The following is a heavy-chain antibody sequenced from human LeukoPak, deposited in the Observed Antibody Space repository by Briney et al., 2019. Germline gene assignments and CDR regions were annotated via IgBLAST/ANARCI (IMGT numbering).Heavy chain of an antibody. CDR2: IYTSGST. CDR1: GGSISSGSYY. V-gene: IGHV4-61*02. J-gene: IGHJ6*03. D-gene: IGHD4-17*01. CDR3: ARDYAVPYYYYMDV. Sequence: PSETLSLTCTVSGGSISSGSYYWSWIRQPPGKGLEWIGRIYTSGSTNYNPSLKSRVTISVDTSKNQFSLKLSSVTAADTAVYYCARDYAVPYYYYMDVWGKGTTVTVSS.